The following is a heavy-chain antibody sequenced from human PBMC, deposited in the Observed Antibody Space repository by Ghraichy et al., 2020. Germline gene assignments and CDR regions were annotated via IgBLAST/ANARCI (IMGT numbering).Heavy chain of an antibody. CDR2: ISTNGEAT. V-gene: IGHV3-64D*06. CDR3: VRGGYVSGPRGY. Sequence: GGSLRLSCSASGFSFSTYMMYWVRQAPGKGLECVSGISTNGEATYYAYIVRGRFTVSRDNHKNTIYLQMSSLTPEDSALYYCVRGGYVSGPRGYWGQGTRVTVSS. J-gene: IGHJ4*02. CDR1: GFSFSTYM. D-gene: IGHD3-10*01.